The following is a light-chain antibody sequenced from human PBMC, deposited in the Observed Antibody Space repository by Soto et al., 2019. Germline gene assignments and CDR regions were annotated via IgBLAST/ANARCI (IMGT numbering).Light chain of an antibody. CDR2: AAS. CDR3: QNYNSAPPAGT. CDR1: QGINSH. V-gene: IGKV1-27*01. Sequence: QMTQSPSYLSESVGDKVTITCRASQGINSHIAWFQQKPGKVPKVLIYAASTLQSGVPSRFSGSGSGTDFTLTISSLQPEDVATYYCQNYNSAPPAGTFGGGTKVEIK. J-gene: IGKJ4*01.